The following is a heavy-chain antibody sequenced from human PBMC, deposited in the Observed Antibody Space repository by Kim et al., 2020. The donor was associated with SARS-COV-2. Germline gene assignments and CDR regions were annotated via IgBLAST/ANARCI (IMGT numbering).Heavy chain of an antibody. CDR3: SKGGRGTYVSDI. D-gene: IGHD3-16*01. CDR2: ISGSGDTT. V-gene: IGHV3-23*01. Sequence: GGSLRLSCAASGFSFNSYAMTWVHQAPGKGLEWVSCISGSGDTTYYADFVKGRFTISRDPSNNTLYLQMDSLRADDTAIYYCSKGGRGTYVSDIWGQGALVTVSS. J-gene: IGHJ4*02. CDR1: GFSFNSYA.